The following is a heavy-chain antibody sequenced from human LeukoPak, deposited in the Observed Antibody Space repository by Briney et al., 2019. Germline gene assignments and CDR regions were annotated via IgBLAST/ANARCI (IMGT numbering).Heavy chain of an antibody. J-gene: IGHJ4*02. CDR1: GYTFINYD. D-gene: IGHD3-10*01. CDR2: INPSSGTT. V-gene: IGHV1-46*01. CDR3: ARVAGYYASGTMGYYFDY. Sequence: ASVKVSCKASGYTFINYDMRWVRQAPGQGLEWMGIINPSSGTTSYAQNFQGRVTMTRDTSTSTVYMELSSLRSEDTAVYYCARVAGYYASGTMGYYFDYWGQGTLVTVSS.